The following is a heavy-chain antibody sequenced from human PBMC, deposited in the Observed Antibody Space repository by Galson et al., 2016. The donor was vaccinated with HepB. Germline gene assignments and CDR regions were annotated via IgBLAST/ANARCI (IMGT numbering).Heavy chain of an antibody. CDR2: IYYDGSSK. J-gene: IGHJ4*02. V-gene: IGHV3-30*04. CDR1: GFTFSSYA. Sequence: SLRLSCAASGFTFSSYAMHWVRQAPGKGLEWVAVIYYDGSSKFYADSVKGRFTISRDNSKNTLFLQMSGLRAEDTAVYYCARAPDRDGYNGGSFDSWGQGTLVTVSS. CDR3: ARAPDRDGYNGGSFDS. D-gene: IGHD5-24*01.